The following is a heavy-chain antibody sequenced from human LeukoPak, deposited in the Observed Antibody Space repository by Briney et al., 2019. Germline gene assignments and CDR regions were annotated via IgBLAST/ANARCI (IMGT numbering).Heavy chain of an antibody. CDR3: AKQEVNSYGSSDYYPYYFDY. J-gene: IGHJ4*02. CDR1: GFTFSSYA. D-gene: IGHD3-22*01. V-gene: IGHV3-23*01. Sequence: GGSLRLSCAASGFTFSSYAMYWVRQAPGKGLEWVSAICGSAVSTYFADSVKGRFTISRDNSKNTLYLQMKSLRAEDTAVYYCAKQEVNSYGSSDYYPYYFDYWGQGTLVTVSS. CDR2: ICGSAVST.